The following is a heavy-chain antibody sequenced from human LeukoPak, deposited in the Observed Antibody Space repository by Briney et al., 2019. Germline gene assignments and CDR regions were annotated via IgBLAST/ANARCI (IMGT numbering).Heavy chain of an antibody. J-gene: IGHJ5*01. D-gene: IGHD5-18*01. Sequence: GGSLRLSCAASGFTFSSYGMHWVRQAPGKGLEWVAFIRYDGTDKYYADSVKGRFTISRDKSKSTLFLYMNSLRTEDTAVYYCAKDHSSNWFDSWGQGILLTVSS. V-gene: IGHV3-30*02. CDR1: GFTFSSYG. CDR2: IRYDGTDK. CDR3: AKDHSSNWFDS.